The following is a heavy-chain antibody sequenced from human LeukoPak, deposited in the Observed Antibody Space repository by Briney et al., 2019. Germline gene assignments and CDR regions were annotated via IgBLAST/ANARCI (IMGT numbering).Heavy chain of an antibody. CDR3: AKLDDYDYVWGSYRPLGFDY. CDR1: GFTFSSYA. CDR2: ISGSGGST. J-gene: IGHJ4*02. V-gene: IGHV3-23*01. D-gene: IGHD3-16*02. Sequence: PGGSLRLSCAASGFTFSSYAMSWVRQAPGKGLEWVSAISGSGGSTYYADSVKGRFTISRDNSKNTLYLQMNSLRAGDTAVYYCAKLDDYDYVWGSYRPLGFDYWGQGTLVTVS.